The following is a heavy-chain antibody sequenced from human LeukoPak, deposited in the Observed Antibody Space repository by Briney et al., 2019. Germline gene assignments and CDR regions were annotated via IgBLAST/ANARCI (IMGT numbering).Heavy chain of an antibody. V-gene: IGHV3-48*03. D-gene: IGHD3-10*02. CDR3: AELGITMIGGV. Sequence: GGSLRLSCAASGFYFNNYVIHWVRQAPGKGLEWVSYISSSGSTIYYADSVKGRFTISRDNAKNSLYLQMNSLRAEDTAVYYCAELGITMIGGVWGKGTTVTISS. J-gene: IGHJ6*04. CDR2: ISSSGSTI. CDR1: GFYFNNYV.